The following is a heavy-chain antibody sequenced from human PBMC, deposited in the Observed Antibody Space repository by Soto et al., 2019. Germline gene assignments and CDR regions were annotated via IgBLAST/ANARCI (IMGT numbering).Heavy chain of an antibody. CDR2: IIPILGIA. V-gene: IGHV1-69*02. Sequence: SVKVSCKASGGTFSSYTISWVRQAPGQGLEWMGRIIPILGIANYAQKFQGRVTITADKSTSTAYMELSSLRSEDTAVYYCARVIAVAVSAFDIWGQGTMVTVSS. D-gene: IGHD6-19*01. CDR1: GGTFSSYT. CDR3: ARVIAVAVSAFDI. J-gene: IGHJ3*02.